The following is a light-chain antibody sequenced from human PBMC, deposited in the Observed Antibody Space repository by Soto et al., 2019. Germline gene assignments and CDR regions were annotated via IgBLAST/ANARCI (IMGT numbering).Light chain of an antibody. CDR1: SSDVGGDH. V-gene: IGLV2-14*03. CDR3: SSHSSTSHYV. J-gene: IGLJ1*01. Sequence: XSVLTQPASVSGSPGQSIAISCSGTSSDVGGDHVSWYQHHPGKVPRLIIYDVSNRPSGISNRFSGSKSDNTASLTISGLQADDEADYYCSSHSSTSHYVFGTGNKVTVL. CDR2: DVS.